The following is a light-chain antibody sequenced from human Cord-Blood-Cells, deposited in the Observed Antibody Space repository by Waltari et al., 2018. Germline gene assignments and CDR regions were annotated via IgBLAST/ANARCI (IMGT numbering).Light chain of an antibody. J-gene: IGKJ5*01. V-gene: IGKV3-11*01. Sequence: EIVLTQSPATLSLSPGERDTLSCRASQSVSSYLAWYQQKPGQAPRLLIYDAYNRATGIPARFSGSGSGTDFTLTISSLEPEDFAVYYCQQRSNWVTFGQGTRLEIK. CDR2: DAY. CDR1: QSVSSY. CDR3: QQRSNWVT.